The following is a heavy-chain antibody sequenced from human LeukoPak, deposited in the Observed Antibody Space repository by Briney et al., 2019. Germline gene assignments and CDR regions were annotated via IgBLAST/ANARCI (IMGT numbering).Heavy chain of an antibody. CDR1: GSTFSSYA. V-gene: IGHV3-23*01. D-gene: IGHD5-18*01. CDR3: AKDRSYSYGGIDY. Sequence: KPGGSLRLSCAASGSTFSSYAMSWVRQAPGKGLEWVSAISGSGGSTYYADSVKGRFTISRDNSKNTLYLQMNSLRAEDTAVYYCAKDRSYSYGGIDYWGQGTLVTVSS. J-gene: IGHJ4*02. CDR2: ISGSGGST.